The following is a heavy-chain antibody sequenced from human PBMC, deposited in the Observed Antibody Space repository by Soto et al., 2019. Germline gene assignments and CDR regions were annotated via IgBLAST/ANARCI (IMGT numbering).Heavy chain of an antibody. D-gene: IGHD6-6*01. V-gene: IGHV3-74*01. CDR1: GFTFTDYW. CDR3: ARGVRGSYGFDF. CDR2: VNGDGSST. J-gene: IGHJ4*02. Sequence: EVQLVESGGGLVQPGGSLRLSCAASGFTFTDYWIHWVRQVPGKGLVWVSRVNGDGSSTNYADSVKGRFAMSRDNAKNQVNLQMNSLRVEDTAVFSCARGVRGSYGFDFWGQGMLVTVSS.